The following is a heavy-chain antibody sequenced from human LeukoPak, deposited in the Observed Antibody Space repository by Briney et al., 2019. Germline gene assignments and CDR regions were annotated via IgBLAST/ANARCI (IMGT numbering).Heavy chain of an antibody. V-gene: IGHV1-69*04. CDR2: IIPILGIA. D-gene: IGHD2-15*01. CDR3: ARGGGVLPDGSFDY. Sequence: ASVKVSCKASGGTFSSYAISWVRQAPGQGLEWMGRIIPILGIANYAQKFQGRATITADKSTSTAYMELSSLRSEDTAVYYCARGGGVLPDGSFDYWGQGTLVTVSS. CDR1: GGTFSSYA. J-gene: IGHJ4*02.